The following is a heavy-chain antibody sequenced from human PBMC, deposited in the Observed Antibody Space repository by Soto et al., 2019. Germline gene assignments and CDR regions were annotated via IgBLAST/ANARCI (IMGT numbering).Heavy chain of an antibody. V-gene: IGHV5-51*01. Sequence: GESLKISCKGSGYSFTSYWIGWVRQMPGKGLEWMGIIYPGDSDTRYSPSFQGQVTISADKSISTAYLQWSSLKASDTAMYYCARQYSYYGSGSYQADYWGQGTLVTVSS. CDR2: IYPGDSDT. CDR3: ARQYSYYGSGSYQADY. CDR1: GYSFTSYW. D-gene: IGHD3-10*01. J-gene: IGHJ4*02.